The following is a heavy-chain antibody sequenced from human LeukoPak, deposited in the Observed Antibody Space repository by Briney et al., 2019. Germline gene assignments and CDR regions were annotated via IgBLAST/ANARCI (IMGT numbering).Heavy chain of an antibody. CDR2: IRSKANSYAT. CDR3: TRLNSSGWYYYYYGMDV. Sequence: GGSLRLSCAASGFTFSGSAMHWVRQASGKGLEWVGRIRSKANSYATAYAASVKGRFTISRDDSKNTAYLQMNSLKTEDTAVYYCTRLNSSGWYYYYYGMDVWGQGTTVTVSS. D-gene: IGHD6-19*01. J-gene: IGHJ6*02. V-gene: IGHV3-73*01. CDR1: GFTFSGSA.